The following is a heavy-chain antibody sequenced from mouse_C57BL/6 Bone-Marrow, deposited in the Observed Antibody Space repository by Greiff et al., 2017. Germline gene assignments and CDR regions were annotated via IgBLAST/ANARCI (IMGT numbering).Heavy chain of an antibody. D-gene: IGHD2-1*01. CDR1: GFSLTSYG. CDR3: AKNRAYGNFYFDY. Sequence: QVQLQQSGPGLVQPSQSLSITCTVSGFSLTSYGVHWVRQSPGKGLEWLGVIWRGGSTDYNAAFMSRLSITKDNSKSQVFFKMSSLQADDTAIYYCAKNRAYGNFYFDYWGQGTTLTVSS. CDR2: IWRGGST. J-gene: IGHJ2*01. V-gene: IGHV2-5*01.